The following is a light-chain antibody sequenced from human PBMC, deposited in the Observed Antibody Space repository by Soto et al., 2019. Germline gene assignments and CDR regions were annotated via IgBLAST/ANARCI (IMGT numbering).Light chain of an antibody. Sequence: XVGDRVTITCRASQSISSWLAWYQQKPGKAPKLLXXKASXXKSGVPSRFSGSGSGTEFTLTISSLQPDDFATYYCQQYNSYPWTFGQGTKVEIK. CDR1: QSISSW. CDR3: QQYNSYPWT. J-gene: IGKJ1*01. V-gene: IGKV1-5*03. CDR2: KAS.